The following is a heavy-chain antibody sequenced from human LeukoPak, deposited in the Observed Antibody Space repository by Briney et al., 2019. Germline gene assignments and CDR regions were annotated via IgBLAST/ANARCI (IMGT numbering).Heavy chain of an antibody. V-gene: IGHV3-23*01. CDR2: IRGSDGST. D-gene: IGHD3-22*01. J-gene: IGHJ4*02. CDR1: GGSISSGGYY. CDR3: ARDPHYSDTSGH. Sequence: ETLSLTCTVSGGSISSGGYYWSWVRQAPGKGLEWVSAIRGSDGSTFYADSVKGRFTIARDNSKNTLYLQMNNLRAEDTAIYYCARDPHYSDTSGHWGQGTLVTVSS.